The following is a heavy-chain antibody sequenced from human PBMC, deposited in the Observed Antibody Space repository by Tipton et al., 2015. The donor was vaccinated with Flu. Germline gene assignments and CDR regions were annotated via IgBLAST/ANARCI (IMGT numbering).Heavy chain of an antibody. CDR3: ARRDFSNYVSDPKNWFDS. V-gene: IGHV4-4*09. CDR2: IYHNQYT. CDR1: GGFISSYY. Sequence: TLSLTCTVSGGFISSYYWNWIRQPPGKGLEWIGYIYHNQYTKYNPSLKSRVTISVDTSKNQFSLRVTSVTAADTAVYYCARRDFSNYVSDPKNWFDSWGQGTLVTVSS. D-gene: IGHD4-11*01. J-gene: IGHJ5*01.